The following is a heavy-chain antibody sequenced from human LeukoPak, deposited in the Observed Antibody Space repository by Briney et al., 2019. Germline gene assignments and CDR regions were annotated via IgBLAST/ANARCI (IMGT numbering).Heavy chain of an antibody. J-gene: IGHJ4*02. D-gene: IGHD1-26*01. CDR2: ISYDGSNK. CDR1: GFTFSSYA. V-gene: IGHV3-30-3*01. Sequence: GGSLRLSCAASGFTFSSYAMQWVRPAPGNGREWGAVISYDGSNKYYADSVKGRFTISRDNSKNTLYLQMNSLRAEDTAVYYCAKEPGSESWGAFDYWGQGTLVTVSS. CDR3: AKEPGSESWGAFDY.